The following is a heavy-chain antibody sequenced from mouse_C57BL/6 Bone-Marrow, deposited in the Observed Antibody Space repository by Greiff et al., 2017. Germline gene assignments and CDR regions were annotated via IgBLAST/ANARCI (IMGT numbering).Heavy chain of an antibody. Sequence: QVQLKESGAELVRPGTSVKVSCKASGYAFTNYLIEWVKQRPGQGLEWIGVINPGSGGTNYNEKFKGKATLTADKSSSTAYMQLSSLTSEDSAVYFCARPFYYYGSSYDAWFAYWGQGTLVTVSA. CDR2: INPGSGGT. D-gene: IGHD1-1*01. CDR3: ARPFYYYGSSYDAWFAY. V-gene: IGHV1-54*01. CDR1: GYAFTNYL. J-gene: IGHJ3*01.